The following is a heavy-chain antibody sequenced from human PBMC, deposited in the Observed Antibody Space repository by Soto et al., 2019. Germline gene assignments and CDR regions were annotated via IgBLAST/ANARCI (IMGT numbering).Heavy chain of an antibody. D-gene: IGHD5-18*01. CDR2: ISAYNGNT. CDR3: ARVKYIPPYYYYYGMDV. V-gene: IGHV1-18*01. J-gene: IGHJ6*02. Sequence: QVQLVQSGAEVKKPGASVKVSCKASDYTFTSYGISWVRQAPGQGLEWMGWISAYNGNTNYAQKLQGRVTMTTDTSTSTAYMELRSLRSDDTAVYYCARVKYIPPYYYYYGMDVWGQGTTVTVSS. CDR1: DYTFTSYG.